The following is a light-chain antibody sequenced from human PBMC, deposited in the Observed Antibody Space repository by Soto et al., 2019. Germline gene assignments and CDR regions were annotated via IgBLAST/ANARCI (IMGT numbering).Light chain of an antibody. J-gene: IGKJ2*01. V-gene: IGKV1-27*01. Sequence: DIQMTQSPSSLSASVGDRVTITCRTSQDISNYLAWFQQKPGKVPKLLIYAASTLHSGVPSRFSGSGSGTDFTLTISSLQPEDVAIYYCQKYNGAPYTFGQGTKLEI. CDR2: AAS. CDR3: QKYNGAPYT. CDR1: QDISNY.